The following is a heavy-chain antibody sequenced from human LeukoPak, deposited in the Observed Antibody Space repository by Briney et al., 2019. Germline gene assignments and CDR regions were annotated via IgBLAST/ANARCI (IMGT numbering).Heavy chain of an antibody. CDR2: INHSGST. Sequence: KASETLSLTCAVYGGSFSGYYWSWIRQPPGKGLEWIGEINHSGSTNYNPSLKSRVTISVDTSKNQFSLKLSSVTAADTAVYYCARVGYYGSSWFDPWGQGTLVTVSP. CDR3: ARVGYYGSSWFDP. J-gene: IGHJ5*02. V-gene: IGHV4-34*01. D-gene: IGHD3-10*01. CDR1: GGSFSGYY.